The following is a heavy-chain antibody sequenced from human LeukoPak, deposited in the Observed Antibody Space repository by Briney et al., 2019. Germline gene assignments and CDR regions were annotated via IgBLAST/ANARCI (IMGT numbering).Heavy chain of an antibody. D-gene: IGHD5-24*01. CDR2: LSDVGTAT. V-gene: IGHV3-7*03. CDR3: AKEGRSLQTY. CDR1: GVMFSSNR. Sequence: PGGTLRLSSAASGVMFSSNRKSWDRLAPGKGLDWVATLSDVGTATYSVVSVQGRFTISRDNATTSLYLQMNSLRVEDPAVYYCAKEGRSLQTYWGQGTLVTVSS. J-gene: IGHJ4*02.